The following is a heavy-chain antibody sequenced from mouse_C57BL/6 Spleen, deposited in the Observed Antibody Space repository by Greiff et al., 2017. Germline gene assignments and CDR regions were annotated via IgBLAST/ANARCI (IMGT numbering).Heavy chain of an antibody. J-gene: IGHJ4*01. CDR2: IGSDGST. CDR3: ARHPQDYLLPNYAMDY. D-gene: IGHD1-1*01. V-gene: IGHV2-6-1*01. Sequence: QVQLKESGPGLVAPSQSLSITCTVSGFSLTSYGVHWVRQPPGKGLEWLVVIGSDGSTTYNSALKSRLSISKDNSKSKVFLKMNSLQTDDTAMYYCARHPQDYLLPNYAMDYWGQGTSVTVSS. CDR1: GFSLTSYG.